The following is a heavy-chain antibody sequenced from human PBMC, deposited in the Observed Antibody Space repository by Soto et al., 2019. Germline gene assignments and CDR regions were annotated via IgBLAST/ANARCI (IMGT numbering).Heavy chain of an antibody. V-gene: IGHV1-69*13. CDR3: ARGNALDI. CDR1: GGTFSSFA. J-gene: IGHJ6*02. Sequence: GASVKVSCKASGGTFSSFAINWVRQAPGQGPEWMGGTIPILGTANYARKFQGRVTIIADETTNTASLELTSLRSEDTAVYYCARGNALDIWGQGTTVTVSS. CDR2: TIPILGTA.